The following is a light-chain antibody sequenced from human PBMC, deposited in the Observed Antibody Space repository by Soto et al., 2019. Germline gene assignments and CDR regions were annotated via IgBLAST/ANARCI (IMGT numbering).Light chain of an antibody. Sequence: EIVMTQSPASLSVSPGDGATLSCRASQSVASMVAWYQQKPGQGPRLLIHGATTRAVGVPARFSGSGSGTDFTLTINGLQSEDFAVYYCQQYHNWPPQYTFGQGTKLQI. J-gene: IGKJ2*01. V-gene: IGKV3-15*01. CDR1: QSVASM. CDR2: GAT. CDR3: QQYHNWPPQYT.